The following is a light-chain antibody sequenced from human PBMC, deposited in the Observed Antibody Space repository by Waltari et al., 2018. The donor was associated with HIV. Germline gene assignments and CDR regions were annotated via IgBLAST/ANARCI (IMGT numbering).Light chain of an antibody. J-gene: IGKJ4*01. V-gene: IGKV4-1*01. CDR1: QSIKNF. Sequence: DFVMTQSPDSLAVSLGERATVNCRSSQSIKNFLAWYQQKPGQPPKLLIYWAATRESGVPDRFSGSGFGTDFSLVISSLQPEDVAIYYCQQYYSTPTVSFGGGTRVEI. CDR3: QQYYSTPTVS. CDR2: WAA.